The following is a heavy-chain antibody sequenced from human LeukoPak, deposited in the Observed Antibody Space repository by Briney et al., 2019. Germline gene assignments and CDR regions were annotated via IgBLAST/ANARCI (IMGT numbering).Heavy chain of an antibody. CDR3: ARYSGWSYFDY. V-gene: IGHV1-46*01. CDR2: INPRGGST. Sequence: ASVKVSCKASGYTFTSYYMHWVRQAPGQGLEWMGIINPRGGSTSYAQKFQGRVTMTRDMSTSTVYMELSSLRSEDTAVYYCARYSGWSYFDYWGQGTLVTVSS. J-gene: IGHJ4*02. CDR1: GYTFTSYY. D-gene: IGHD5-12*01.